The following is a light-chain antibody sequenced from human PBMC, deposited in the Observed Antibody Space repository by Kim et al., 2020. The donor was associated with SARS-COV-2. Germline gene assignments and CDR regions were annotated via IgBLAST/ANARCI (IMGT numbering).Light chain of an antibody. J-gene: IGKJ4*01. CDR1: QSVSSN. V-gene: IGKV3D-15*01. Sequence: EIVMTQSPATLSVSPGERATLSCRASQSVSSNLAWYQQKPGQAPRLLMYGASNRASGIPARFSGSGSGTEFTLTISSLQSEDFAVYYCQQYNNWPLTFGGGTKVEIK. CDR2: GAS. CDR3: QQYNNWPLT.